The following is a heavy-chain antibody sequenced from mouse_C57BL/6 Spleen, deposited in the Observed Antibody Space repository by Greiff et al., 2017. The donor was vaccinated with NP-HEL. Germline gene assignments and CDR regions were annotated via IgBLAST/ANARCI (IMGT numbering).Heavy chain of an antibody. V-gene: IGHV1-66*01. CDR1: GYSFTSYY. D-gene: IGHD2-2*01. Sequence: QVQLQQSGPELVKPGASVKISCKASGYSFTSYYIHWVKQRPGQGLEWIGWIYPGSGNTKYNEKFKGKATLTADTSSSTAYMQLSSLTSEDSAVYDCAREDLGYYVDYWGQGTTLTVSS. CDR3: AREDLGYYVDY. J-gene: IGHJ2*01. CDR2: IYPGSGNT.